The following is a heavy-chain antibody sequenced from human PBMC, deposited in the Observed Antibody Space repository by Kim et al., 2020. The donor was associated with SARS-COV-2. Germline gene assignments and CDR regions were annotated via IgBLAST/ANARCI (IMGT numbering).Heavy chain of an antibody. D-gene: IGHD4-17*01. Sequence: SETLSLTCAVYGGSFSGYYWSWIRQPPGKGLEWIGEINHSGSTNYNPSLKSRVTISVDTSKNQFSLKLSSVTAADTAVYYCATSDYGDYVSPEGWDAFDIWGQGTMVTVSS. CDR2: INHSGST. J-gene: IGHJ3*02. CDR1: GGSFSGYY. V-gene: IGHV4-34*01. CDR3: ATSDYGDYVSPEGWDAFDI.